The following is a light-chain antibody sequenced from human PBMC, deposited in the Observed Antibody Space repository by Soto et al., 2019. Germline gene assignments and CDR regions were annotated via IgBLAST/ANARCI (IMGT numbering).Light chain of an antibody. J-gene: IGKJ5*01. CDR1: QGISNF. Sequence: DIPMTQSPSSLSASVGDRGTITCRASQGISNFLAWYQQKPGKVHKLLISAASTLQSGVPSRFSGSGSGTDFTLTTASLHPEDVPTYYCQKYSCVTTFDQAPLLE. V-gene: IGKV1-27*01. CDR2: AAS. CDR3: QKYSCVTT.